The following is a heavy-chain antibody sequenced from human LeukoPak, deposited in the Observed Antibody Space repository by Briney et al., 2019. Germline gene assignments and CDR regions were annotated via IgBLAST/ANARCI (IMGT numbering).Heavy chain of an antibody. CDR2: IYYSGST. J-gene: IGHJ6*02. CDR1: GGSISSSSYY. CDR3: ARVHEIQLWSIYYYYGMDV. V-gene: IGHV4-39*07. Sequence: KPSETLSLTCTVSGGSISSSSYYWGWIRQPPGKGLEWIGSIYYSGSTNYNPSLKSRVTISVDTSKNQFSLKLSSVTAADTAVYYCARVHEIQLWSIYYYYGMDVWGQGTTVTVSS. D-gene: IGHD5-18*01.